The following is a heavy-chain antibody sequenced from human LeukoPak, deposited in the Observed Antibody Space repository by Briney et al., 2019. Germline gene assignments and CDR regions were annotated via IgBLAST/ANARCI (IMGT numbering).Heavy chain of an antibody. Sequence: GGSLRLSCAAFGFTFSSYAMSWVRQAPGKGLEWVSAISGSGGSTYYADSVKGRFTISRDNSKNTLYLQMNSLRAEDTAVYYCAKDRGSSWLNWFDPWGQGTLVTVSS. J-gene: IGHJ5*02. D-gene: IGHD6-13*01. CDR3: AKDRGSSWLNWFDP. V-gene: IGHV3-23*01. CDR2: ISGSGGST. CDR1: GFTFSSYA.